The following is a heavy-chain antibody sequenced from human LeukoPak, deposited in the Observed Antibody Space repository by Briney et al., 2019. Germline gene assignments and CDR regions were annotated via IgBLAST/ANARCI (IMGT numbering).Heavy chain of an antibody. CDR2: ISGSGGST. CDR3: ASPIVGATTDELYYFDY. Sequence: GGSLRLSCAASGFTFSSYAMSWVRQAPGKGLEWVSAISGSGGSTYYADSVKGRFTISRDNSKNTLYLQMNSLRAEDTAVYYCASPIVGATTDELYYFDYWGQGTLVTVSS. J-gene: IGHJ4*02. CDR1: GFTFSSYA. D-gene: IGHD1-26*01. V-gene: IGHV3-23*01.